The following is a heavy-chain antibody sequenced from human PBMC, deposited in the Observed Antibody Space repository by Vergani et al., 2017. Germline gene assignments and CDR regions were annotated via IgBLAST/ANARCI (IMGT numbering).Heavy chain of an antibody. Sequence: QVQLVPSGAEVKTPGASVKVSCKASGYTFTSYGISWVRQAPGQGLEWMGWISAYNGNTNYAQKLQGRVTMTTDTSTSTAYMELRSLRSDDTAVYYCARDNSGPGDYYYYGMDVWGQGTTVTVSS. J-gene: IGHJ6*02. V-gene: IGHV1-18*01. D-gene: IGHD6-19*01. CDR3: ARDNSGPGDYYYYGMDV. CDR1: GYTFTSYG. CDR2: ISAYNGNT.